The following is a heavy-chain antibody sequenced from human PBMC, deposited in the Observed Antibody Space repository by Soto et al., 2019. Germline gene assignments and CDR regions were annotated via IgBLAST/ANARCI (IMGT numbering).Heavy chain of an antibody. J-gene: IGHJ4*02. CDR3: AKDQNRCRRCDLGY. CDR1: GFTFSSYA. V-gene: IGHV3-23*01. D-gene: IGHD3-3*01. Sequence: EVQMLESGGGLVQPGGSLRPSCAASGFTFSSYAMSWVRQASGKGLEWVASITGSAGSTYYAPSVKGRFTISRDNAKSTLYLQLNSLRAEDTALYYCAKDQNRCRRCDLGYWVQGPLVTVSS. CDR2: ITGSAGST.